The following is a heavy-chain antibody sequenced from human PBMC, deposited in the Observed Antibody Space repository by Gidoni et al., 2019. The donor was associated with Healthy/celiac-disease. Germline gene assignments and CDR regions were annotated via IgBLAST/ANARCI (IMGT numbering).Heavy chain of an antibody. Sequence: EVQLVQSGAEVKKPGESLKISCKGSGYSFTSYWTGWVRQMPGKGLEWMGIIYPGDSDTRYSPSFQGQVTISADKSISTAYLQWSSLKASDTAMYYCARQLYCGGDCYPRGFDPWGQGTLVTVSS. V-gene: IGHV5-51*01. J-gene: IGHJ5*02. CDR2: IYPGDSDT. D-gene: IGHD2-21*02. CDR3: ARQLYCGGDCYPRGFDP. CDR1: GYSFTSYW.